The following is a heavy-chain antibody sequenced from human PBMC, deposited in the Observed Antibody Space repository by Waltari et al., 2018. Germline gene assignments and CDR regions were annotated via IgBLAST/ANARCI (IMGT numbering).Heavy chain of an antibody. Sequence: QVQLQESGPGLVKPSETLSLTCAVSGYSISSGYYWGWIRQPPGKGLEWIGSIYHSGSTAYNPSLKSRVTIAVDTSKNQFSLKLSSVTAADTAVYYCARHKTVVTGFDYWGQGTLVTVSS. CDR1: GYSISSGYY. J-gene: IGHJ4*02. V-gene: IGHV4-38-2*01. D-gene: IGHD2-15*01. CDR2: IYHSGST. CDR3: ARHKTVVTGFDY.